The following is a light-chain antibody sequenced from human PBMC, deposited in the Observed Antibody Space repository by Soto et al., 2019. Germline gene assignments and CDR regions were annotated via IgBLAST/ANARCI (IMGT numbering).Light chain of an antibody. V-gene: IGKV1-5*01. CDR1: QTIDSW. Sequence: DIQMTQSPSILSASVGDRVTRPCRASQTIDSWVAWYQQKPGKAPKLLVYDATSLESGVSSRFSGSGYGTDFTLSINNLQPDDFATYYCQQYNRLITFGQGTRLEIK. CDR3: QQYNRLIT. CDR2: DAT. J-gene: IGKJ5*01.